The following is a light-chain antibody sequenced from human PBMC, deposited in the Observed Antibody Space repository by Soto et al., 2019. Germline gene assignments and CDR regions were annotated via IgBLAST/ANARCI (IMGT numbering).Light chain of an antibody. V-gene: IGKV3-20*01. Sequence: EIVLTQSPATLSLSPGEIATLSCRASQSVSSYLAWYQQKPGQAPRLLIYDASNRATGIPARFSGSGSGTDFTLTISRLEPEDFAVYYCQQYGSSLWTFGQGTKVDIK. J-gene: IGKJ1*01. CDR1: QSVSSY. CDR3: QQYGSSLWT. CDR2: DAS.